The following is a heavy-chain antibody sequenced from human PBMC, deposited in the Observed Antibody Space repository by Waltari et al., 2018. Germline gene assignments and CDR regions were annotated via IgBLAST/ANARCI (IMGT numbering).Heavy chain of an antibody. CDR3: ARGSAYYVRVWDY. CDR2: IKADGSEQ. D-gene: IGHD3-16*01. Sequence: EVQLVESGGTLVQPGGSLRLSCAPSGFTFRGCWMTWVRQAPGKGLEWVANIKADGSEQYYVDSVRGRFTISRDNAENSLYLQMNSLIADDTAVYYCARGSAYYVRVWDYWGQGTLVTVSS. V-gene: IGHV3-7*03. CDR1: GFTFRGCW. J-gene: IGHJ4*02.